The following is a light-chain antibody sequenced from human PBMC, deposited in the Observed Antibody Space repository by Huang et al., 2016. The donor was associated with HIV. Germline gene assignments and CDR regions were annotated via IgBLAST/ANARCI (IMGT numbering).Light chain of an antibody. CDR2: WAS. Sequence: DIVMTQSPDSLAVSLGERATINCKSSQTILHDSGSRNYLAWYQQKPGQPPKLLIHWASIRKSGVPDRFIGSGSGTDFTLTISSLQAKDVAVYYCQQYYSSPFTFGPGTNVDI. V-gene: IGKV4-1*01. CDR1: QTILHDSGSRNY. J-gene: IGKJ3*01. CDR3: QQYYSSPFT.